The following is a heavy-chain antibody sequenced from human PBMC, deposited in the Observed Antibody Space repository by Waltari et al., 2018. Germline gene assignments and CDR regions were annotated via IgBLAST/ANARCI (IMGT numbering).Heavy chain of an antibody. CDR1: GGSFSGYY. Sequence: QVQLQQWGAGLLKPSETLSLTCAVYGGSFSGYYWSWIRQPPGKGLEWIGEINHSGSTNYHPSLKSRVNISVDTSKNQFSLKLSSVTAADTAVYYCARRRLGGTTQGLDYWGQGTLVTVSS. CDR2: INHSGST. D-gene: IGHD1-7*01. V-gene: IGHV4-34*01. J-gene: IGHJ4*02. CDR3: ARRRLGGTTQGLDY.